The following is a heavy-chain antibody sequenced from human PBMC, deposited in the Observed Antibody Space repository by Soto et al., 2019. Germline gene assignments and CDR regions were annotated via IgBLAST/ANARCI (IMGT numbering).Heavy chain of an antibody. Sequence: QVHLIQSGAEVKKPGSSVKVSCQISGDTFTSYAISWVRQAPGQGLEWVGRIIPLFRTTNYAHKFQDRVTITADESTNTAYMELSCLTSEDTAVYYCARNLLAEAYRHGDWGQGTLVTVSS. D-gene: IGHD3-3*01. J-gene: IGHJ4*02. CDR3: ARNLLAEAYRHGD. V-gene: IGHV1-69*15. CDR1: GDTFTSYA. CDR2: IIPLFRTT.